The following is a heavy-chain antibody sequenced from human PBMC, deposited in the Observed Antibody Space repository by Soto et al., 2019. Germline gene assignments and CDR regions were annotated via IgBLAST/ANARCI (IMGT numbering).Heavy chain of an antibody. J-gene: IGHJ6*03. CDR2: ISYDGSNK. D-gene: IGHD3-3*01. CDR3: AKADKFGVVTLTWYYYMDV. V-gene: IGHV3-30*18. CDR1: GFTFSSYG. Sequence: PGGSLRLSCAASGFTFSSYGMHWVRQAPGKGLEWVAVISYDGSNKYYADSVKGRFTISRDNSKNTLYLQMNSLRAEDTAVYYCAKADKFGVVTLTWYYYMDVWGKGTTVTVSS.